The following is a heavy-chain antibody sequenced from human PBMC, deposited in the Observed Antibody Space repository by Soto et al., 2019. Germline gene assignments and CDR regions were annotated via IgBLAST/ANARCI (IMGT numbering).Heavy chain of an antibody. CDR1: GGSISSSSYY. CDR2: IYYSGSA. V-gene: IGHV4-39*01. CDR3: ARAAPRYCSSGGCHSGRDY. Sequence: SSETLSLTCTVSGGSISSSSYYWGWIRQPPGKGLEWIGFIYYSGSAYYNPSLKSRVTISVDTSKNQFSLKLNSVTAADTAVYYCARAAPRYCSSGGCHSGRDYWGQGTLVTVSS. D-gene: IGHD2-15*01. J-gene: IGHJ4*02.